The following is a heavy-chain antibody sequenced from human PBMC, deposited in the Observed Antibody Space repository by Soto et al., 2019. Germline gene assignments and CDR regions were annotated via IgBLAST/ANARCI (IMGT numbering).Heavy chain of an antibody. V-gene: IGHV3-13*01. CDR3: ARGRLISLYYFDY. Sequence: EVQLVESGGGLVQPGGSLRLSCAASGFTFSRYDMHWVRVRQVTGKGLEWVSTIGTAGDTYYPGSVKGRFTISRENAKNSLYLQMNSLRAEDTAVYYCARGRLISLYYFDYWGQGTLVTVSS. D-gene: IGHD2-15*01. CDR1: GFTFSRYD. CDR2: IGTAGDT. J-gene: IGHJ4*02.